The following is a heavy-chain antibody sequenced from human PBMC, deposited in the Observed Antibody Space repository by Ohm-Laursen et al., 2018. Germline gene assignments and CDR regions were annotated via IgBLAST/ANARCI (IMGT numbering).Heavy chain of an antibody. CDR3: AASRWRQKLDY. D-gene: IGHD2-21*02. J-gene: IGHJ4*02. CDR1: AHTFTVDY. Sequence: SVTAACQASAHTFTVDYAHCVRHAPGHWLEWMGWIIPNNAGTNYAQKFRGRVTMTSDTSSTTAYMELSSLRSDDTAVYYWAASRWRQKLDYWGQGTLVTVSS. CDR2: IIPNNAGT. V-gene: IGHV1-2*02.